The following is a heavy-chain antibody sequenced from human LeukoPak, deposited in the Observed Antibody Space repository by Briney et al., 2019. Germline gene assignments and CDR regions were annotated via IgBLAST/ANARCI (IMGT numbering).Heavy chain of an antibody. CDR2: IKKRGSSGPI. CDR1: GLTFTDAW. CDR3: VHGEPFYS. Sequence: GGSLRLSCIVSGLTFTDAWMNWVRQAPGKGLEWVGQIKKRGSSGPIDYGAPVKGRFTISRDDSKNTVYLQLNSLQTEDTAVYFCVHGEPFYSGGQGALAPVPS. D-gene: IGHD1-26*01. J-gene: IGHJ5*01. V-gene: IGHV3-15*07.